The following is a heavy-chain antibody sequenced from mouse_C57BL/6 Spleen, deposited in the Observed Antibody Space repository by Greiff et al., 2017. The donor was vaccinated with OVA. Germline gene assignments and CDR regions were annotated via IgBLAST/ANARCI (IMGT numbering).Heavy chain of an antibody. D-gene: IGHD2-5*01. J-gene: IGHJ4*01. CDR1: GYTFTSYW. Sequence: QVQLQQPGAELVRPGTSVKLSCKASGYTFTSYWMHWVKQRPGQGLEWIGVIDPSDSYTNYNQKFKGKATLTVDTSSSTAYMQLSSLTSEDSAVYYCARKEACYSMGRAMDYWGQGTSVTVSS. CDR3: ARKEACYSMGRAMDY. V-gene: IGHV1-59*01. CDR2: IDPSDSYT.